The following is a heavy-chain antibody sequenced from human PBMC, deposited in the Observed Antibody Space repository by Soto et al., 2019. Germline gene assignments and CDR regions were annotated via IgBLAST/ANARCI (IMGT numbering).Heavy chain of an antibody. Sequence: PGGSLRLSCAASGLSFSDYYMSWIRQAPGKGLEWVSYISSSSTYTNYADSVKGRFTISRDNAKNSLYLQMNSLRAEDTAVYYCARLRFRYVTDYWGQGTLVTVSS. CDR3: ARLRFRYVTDY. CDR2: ISSSSTYT. J-gene: IGHJ4*02. V-gene: IGHV3-11*03. D-gene: IGHD2-2*01. CDR1: GLSFSDYY.